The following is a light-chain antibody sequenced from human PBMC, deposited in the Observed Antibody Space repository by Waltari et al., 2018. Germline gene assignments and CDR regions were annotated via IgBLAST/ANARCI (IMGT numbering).Light chain of an antibody. Sequence: QSALTQTASVSGSPGQSITISCTGTSSDVGSYNLVPRYQQHPGKVPKFMIYEGSERPSGVSNRFSGTKSGNTATLTISGLQAEDEADYYCCSYAGSNSWVFGGGTKLTVV. V-gene: IGLV2-23*01. CDR3: CSYAGSNSWV. J-gene: IGLJ3*02. CDR1: SSDVGSYNL. CDR2: EGS.